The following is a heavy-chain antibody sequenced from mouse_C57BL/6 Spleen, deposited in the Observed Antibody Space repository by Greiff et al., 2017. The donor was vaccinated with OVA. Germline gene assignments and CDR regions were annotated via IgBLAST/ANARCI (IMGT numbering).Heavy chain of an antibody. CDR1: GFSLTSYG. CDR2: IWSGGST. J-gene: IGHJ1*03. CDR3: AREGTGPKDWYFDV. V-gene: IGHV2-2*01. D-gene: IGHD4-1*01. Sequence: VQRVESGPGLVQPSQSLSITCTVSGFSLTSYGVHWVRQSPGKGLGWLGVIWSGGSTDYNAAFISRLSISKDNSKSQVFFKMNSLQADDTAIYYCAREGTGPKDWYFDVWGTGTTVTVSS.